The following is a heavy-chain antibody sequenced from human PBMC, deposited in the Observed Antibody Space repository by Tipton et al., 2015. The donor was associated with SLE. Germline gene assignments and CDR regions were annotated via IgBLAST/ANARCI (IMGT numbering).Heavy chain of an antibody. CDR3: ARFRYYDLLYYFDY. J-gene: IGHJ4*02. CDR2: IYYSGST. D-gene: IGHD3-3*01. V-gene: IGHV4-59*12. Sequence: GLVKPSETLSLTCAVYGGSISSYYWSWIRQPPGKGLEWIGYIYYSGSTNYNPSLKSRVTISVDTSKNQFSLKLSSVTAADTAVYYCARFRYYDLLYYFDYWGQGTLVTVSS. CDR1: GGSISSYY.